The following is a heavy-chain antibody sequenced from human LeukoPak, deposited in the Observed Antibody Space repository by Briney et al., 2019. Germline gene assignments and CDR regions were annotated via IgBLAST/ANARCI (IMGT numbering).Heavy chain of an antibody. CDR3: ARDAIAAAGKNFDY. Sequence: ASVKVSCKASGGTFSSYAISWVRQAPGQGLEWMGRIIPILGIANYAQKFQGRVTITADKSTSTAYMELSSLRSEDTAVYYCARDAIAAAGKNFDYWGQGTLVTVSS. V-gene: IGHV1-69*04. CDR2: IIPILGIA. D-gene: IGHD6-13*01. J-gene: IGHJ4*02. CDR1: GGTFSSYA.